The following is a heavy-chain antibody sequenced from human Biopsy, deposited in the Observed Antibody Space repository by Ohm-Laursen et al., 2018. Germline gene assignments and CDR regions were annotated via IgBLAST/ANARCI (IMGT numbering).Heavy chain of an antibody. CDR1: GVSINGGRYY. CDR2: IFYSANT. J-gene: IGHJ4*02. Sequence: SETLSLTCTVSGVSINGGRYYWNWIRHHPGKGLEWFGNIFYSANTYYNPSLKGRVTISVDTSKNQFSLKLSSVTAADTAMYYCARLGSGDYFPTFFDFWGQGALVTVSS. D-gene: IGHD5-12*01. CDR3: ARLGSGDYFPTFFDF. V-gene: IGHV4-31*02.